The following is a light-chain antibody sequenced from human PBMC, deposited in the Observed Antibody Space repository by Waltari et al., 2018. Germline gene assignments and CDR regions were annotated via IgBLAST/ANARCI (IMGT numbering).Light chain of an antibody. J-gene: IGLJ3*02. V-gene: IGLV4-69*01. Sequence: QLVLTQSPSASASLGAAVKLTCTLSSGPSTNVIAWLPKRPEKGPRFVMKVNSDGSHSKGDEIPDRFSGSSSGAERYLTISSLQSEDEADYYCQTGGHGTWVFGGGTKLTVL. CDR3: QTGGHGTWV. CDR1: SGPSTNV. CDR2: VNSDGSH.